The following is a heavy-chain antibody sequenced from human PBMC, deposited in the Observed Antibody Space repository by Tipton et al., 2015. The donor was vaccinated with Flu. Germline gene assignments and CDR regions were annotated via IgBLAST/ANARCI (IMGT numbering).Heavy chain of an antibody. D-gene: IGHD3-22*01. J-gene: IGHJ4*02. V-gene: IGHV4-30-4*08. CDR2: ISDSGKT. CDR1: GDSITTNHYY. Sequence: TLSLTCTVSGDSITTNHYYWGWIRQPPGRGLEWMGYISDSGKTYYNPSLNSRVTISLDTSKNQFSLKLTSVTAADTAVYYCACAGHGYYDSSGSDYWGQGTLVTVSS. CDR3: ACAGHGYYDSSGSDY.